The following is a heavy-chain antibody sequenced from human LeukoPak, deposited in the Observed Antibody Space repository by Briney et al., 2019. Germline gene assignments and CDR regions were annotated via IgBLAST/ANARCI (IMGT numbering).Heavy chain of an antibody. CDR2: ISGSGDTT. CDR1: GFIFSTYA. Sequence: PGGSLRLSCAGSGFIFSTYAMTWVRQAPGEGLEWVSGISGSGDTTYYADSVKGRFTISRDNSKNTLYLQMSSLRAEDTAVYYCAKDASNYFWYFDLWGRGTLVTVSS. J-gene: IGHJ2*01. CDR3: AKDASNYFWYFDL. D-gene: IGHD1-1*01. V-gene: IGHV3-23*01.